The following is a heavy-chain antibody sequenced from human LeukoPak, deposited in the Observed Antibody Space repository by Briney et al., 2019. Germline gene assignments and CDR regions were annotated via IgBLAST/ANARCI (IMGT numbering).Heavy chain of an antibody. D-gene: IGHD3-10*01. J-gene: IGHJ5*02. CDR3: ARDSGGLNWFDP. CDR2: IIPIFGTA. V-gene: IGHV1-69*13. Sequence: ASVKVSCKASGGTFSSYAISWVRQAPGQGLEWMGGIIPIFGTANYAQKFQGRVTITADESTSTAYMELSSLRSEDTAVYYCARDSGGLNWFDPWGQGTLVTVSS. CDR1: GGTFSSYA.